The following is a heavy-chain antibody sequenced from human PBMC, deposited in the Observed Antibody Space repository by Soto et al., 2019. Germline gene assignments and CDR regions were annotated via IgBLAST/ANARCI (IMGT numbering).Heavy chain of an antibody. J-gene: IGHJ3*01. CDR2: ISGSGSTT. CDR1: GFSFNNHA. Sequence: GGSLRLSCAASGFSFNNHAMTWVRQAPWKGLEWVSGISGSGSTTHYADSVKGRFTISRDNSKDTLYLQMNSLRADDTAVYFCAKDRLMLTMVVVGAFDFWGLGTMVTVSS. D-gene: IGHD3-22*01. V-gene: IGHV3-23*01. CDR3: AKDRLMLTMVVVGAFDF.